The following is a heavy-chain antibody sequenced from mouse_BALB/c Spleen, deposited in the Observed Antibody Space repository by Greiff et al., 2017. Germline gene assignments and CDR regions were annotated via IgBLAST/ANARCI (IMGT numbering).Heavy chain of an antibody. V-gene: IGHV14-4*02. J-gene: IGHJ2*01. CDR2: IDPENGDT. CDR1: GFNIKDYY. Sequence: VQLQQSGAELVRSGASVKLSCTASGFNIKDYYMHWVKQRPEQGLEWIGWIDPENGDTEYAPKFQGKATMTADTSSNTAYLQLSSLTSEDTAVYYCNADGNYGRYWGQGTTLTVSS. CDR3: NADGNYGRY. D-gene: IGHD2-1*01.